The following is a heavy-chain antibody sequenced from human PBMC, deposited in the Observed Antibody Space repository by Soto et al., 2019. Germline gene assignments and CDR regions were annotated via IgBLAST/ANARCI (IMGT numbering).Heavy chain of an antibody. Sequence: ASVKVSCKASGYTFTSYDINWVRQATGQGLEWMGWMNPNSGNTGYAQKFQGRVTMTRNTSISTAYMELSSLRSEDTAVYYCARYRTTGTQKKYYYYMDVWGKGTTVTVSS. CDR3: ARYRTTGTQKKYYYYMDV. D-gene: IGHD4-17*01. V-gene: IGHV1-8*01. CDR1: GYTFTSYD. CDR2: MNPNSGNT. J-gene: IGHJ6*03.